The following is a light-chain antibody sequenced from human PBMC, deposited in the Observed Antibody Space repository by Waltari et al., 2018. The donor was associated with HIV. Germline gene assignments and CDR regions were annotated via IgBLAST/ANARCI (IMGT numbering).Light chain of an antibody. CDR1: SPNIGSNR. J-gene: IGLJ2*01. CDR2: DNT. Sequence: QSVLTQPPSVSAAPGQKVTISCSGSSPNIGSNRVFWYQQLPGTAPKLLIYDNTKRPPGIPDRFSGSKSGTLATLGITGLQTGDEADYYCGTWDSSLSAVLFGGGTKLTVL. V-gene: IGLV1-51*01. CDR3: GTWDSSLSAVL.